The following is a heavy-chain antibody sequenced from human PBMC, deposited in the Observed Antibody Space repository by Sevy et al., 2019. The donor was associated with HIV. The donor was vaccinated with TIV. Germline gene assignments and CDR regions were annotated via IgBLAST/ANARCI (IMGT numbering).Heavy chain of an antibody. CDR1: GFTFSSYG. CDR2: IWYDGSNK. D-gene: IGHD1-1*01. CDR3: SRGTEMPWRSGPNWFDP. V-gene: IGHV3-33*01. Sequence: GGSLRLSCAASGFTFSSYGMHWVRQAPGKGLEWVAVIWYDGSNKYYADSVKGGFTISRDNSKNTLYLQMNSLRAEDTAVYYCSRGTEMPWRSGPNWFDPWGQGTLVTVSS. J-gene: IGHJ5*02.